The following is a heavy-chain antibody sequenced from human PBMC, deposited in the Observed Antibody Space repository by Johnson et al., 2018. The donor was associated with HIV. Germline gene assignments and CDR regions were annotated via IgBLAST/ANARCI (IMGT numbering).Heavy chain of an antibody. CDR1: GFTFSSYG. CDR2: ISWDGGSK. D-gene: IGHD4-17*01. CDR3: ARPSVVTTLTTTPWAFDI. V-gene: IGHV3-23*04. J-gene: IGHJ3*02. Sequence: EVQLVESGGGLVQPGGSLRLSCVASGFTFSSYGMSWVRQAPGKGLEWVSGISWDGGSKGYADSVKGRFTISRDNSKSMLYLQMNSLRAEDTAVYYCARPSVVTTLTTTPWAFDIWGQGTMVTVSS.